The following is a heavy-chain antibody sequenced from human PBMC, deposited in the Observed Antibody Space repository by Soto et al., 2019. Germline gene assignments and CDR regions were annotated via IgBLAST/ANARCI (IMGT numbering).Heavy chain of an antibody. CDR2: INAGNGNT. CDR1: GYTFTSYA. CDR3: AADLGSGSYYYYYGMDV. Sequence: ASVKVSCKASGYTFTSYAMHWVRQAPGQRLEWMGWINAGNGNTKYSQKFQGRVTITRDTSASTAYMELSSLRSEDTAVYYCAADLGSGSYYYYYGMDVWGQGTTVTVSS. V-gene: IGHV1-3*01. J-gene: IGHJ6*02. D-gene: IGHD1-26*01.